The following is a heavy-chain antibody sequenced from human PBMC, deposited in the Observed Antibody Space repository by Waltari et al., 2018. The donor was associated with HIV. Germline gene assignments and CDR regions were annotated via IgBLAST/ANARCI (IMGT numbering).Heavy chain of an antibody. V-gene: IGHV3-74*01. D-gene: IGHD6-19*01. CDR3: ARGYSSGWQPSYFDN. Sequence: EVQLVESGGGLVQPGGSLRLSCAASGFTFSNYWMHWVRQAPGKGLVWVSRINSDVSSTSYADSVKGRFTISRDNAKNTLYVQMNSLRAEDTAVYYCARGYSSGWQPSYFDNWGQGTLVTVSS. CDR2: INSDVSST. J-gene: IGHJ4*02. CDR1: GFTFSNYW.